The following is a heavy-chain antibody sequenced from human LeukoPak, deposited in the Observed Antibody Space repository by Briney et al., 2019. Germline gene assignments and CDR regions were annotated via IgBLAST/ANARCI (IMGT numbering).Heavy chain of an antibody. D-gene: IGHD3-3*01. CDR3: AKASGFWSGYLWFDP. CDR1: GFTFSSYA. J-gene: IGHJ5*02. V-gene: IGHV3-23*01. CDR2: ISGSGGST. Sequence: GGSLRLSCAASGFTFSSYAMSWVRQAPGKGLEWVSAISGSGGSTYYADSVKGRFTISRDNSKNTLYLQMNSLRAEDTAVYYCAKASGFWSGYLWFDPWGQGTLVTVSS.